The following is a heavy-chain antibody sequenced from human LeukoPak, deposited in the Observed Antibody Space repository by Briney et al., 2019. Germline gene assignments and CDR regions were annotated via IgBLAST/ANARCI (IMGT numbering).Heavy chain of an antibody. J-gene: IGHJ6*02. V-gene: IGHV1-46*01. CDR2: INPSGGST. CDR1: GYTFTSYY. Sequence: ASVKVSCKASGYTFTSYYMHWVRQAPGQGLEWMGIINPSGGSTSYAQKFQGRVTMTRDTSTSTVYMELSSLRSEDTAVYYCARDFERDGYNYYYYGMDVWGQGTTVTVSS. CDR3: ARDFERDGYNYYYYGMDV. D-gene: IGHD5-24*01.